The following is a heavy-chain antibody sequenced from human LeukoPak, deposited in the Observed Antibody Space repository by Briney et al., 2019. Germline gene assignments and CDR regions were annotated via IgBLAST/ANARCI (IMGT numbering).Heavy chain of an antibody. J-gene: IGHJ5*02. CDR1: GFTFNNYA. V-gene: IGHV3-23*01. CDR2: ITGTGTNT. D-gene: IGHD2-15*01. Sequence: PGGSLRLSCAGSGFTFNNYAMNWVRQAPGKGLEWVSTITGTGTNTYYTDSVKGRFTISRDNSKNTLYLQMNSLRAEDTAVYSCARGADGVSSNSRGWFDPWGQGTLVTVSS. CDR3: ARGADGVSSNSRGWFDP.